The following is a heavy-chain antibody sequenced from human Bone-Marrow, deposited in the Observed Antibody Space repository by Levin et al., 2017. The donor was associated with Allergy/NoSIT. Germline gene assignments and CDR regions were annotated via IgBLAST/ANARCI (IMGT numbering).Heavy chain of an antibody. V-gene: IGHV3-23*01. Sequence: PGGSLRLSCAASGFTFSNHALNWVRQAPGKGLEWVSTISCSGGNTYYADSVKGRFTISRDNSKNTLYLQMNDLRAEDTALYYCAKRYCSGGSCERGYYYYGLDVWGEGTTVNVS. CDR3: AKRYCSGGSCERGYYYYGLDV. CDR2: ISCSGGNT. J-gene: IGHJ6*02. D-gene: IGHD2-15*01. CDR1: GFTFSNHA.